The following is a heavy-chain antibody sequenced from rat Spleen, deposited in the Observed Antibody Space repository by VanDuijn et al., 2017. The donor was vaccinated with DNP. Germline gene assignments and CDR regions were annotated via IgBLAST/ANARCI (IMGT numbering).Heavy chain of an antibody. CDR3: ARRGNSGHWYFDF. V-gene: IGHV5-7*01. J-gene: IGHJ1*01. Sequence: EVQLVESGGGLVQPGRSLKLSCAASGFTFSDYNMAWVRQAPKKGLEWVATISYDGSSTYYRDSVKGRFTIARDNAKSTLYLQMDSLRSEDTATYYCARRGNSGHWYFDFWGPGTMVTVSS. CDR2: ISYDGSST. D-gene: IGHD4-3*01. CDR1: GFTFSDYN.